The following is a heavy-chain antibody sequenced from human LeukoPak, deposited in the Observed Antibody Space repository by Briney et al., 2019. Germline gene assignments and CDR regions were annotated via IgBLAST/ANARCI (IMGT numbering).Heavy chain of an antibody. CDR1: GGSISSYY. V-gene: IGHV4-59*08. D-gene: IGHD5-12*01. CDR3: ASGMVARFDY. Sequence: SETLSLTCTVSGGSISSYYWSWIRQPPGKGLEWIGYIHYRGSTNYNPSLKSRVTISIDTSKNQFSLKLTSVTAADVAVYYCASGMVARFDYWGQGTLVTVSS. CDR2: IHYRGST. J-gene: IGHJ4*02.